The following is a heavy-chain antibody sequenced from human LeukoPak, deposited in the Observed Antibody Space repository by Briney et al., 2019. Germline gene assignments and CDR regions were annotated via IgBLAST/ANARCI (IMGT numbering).Heavy chain of an antibody. CDR2: INSDGSST. J-gene: IGHJ6*02. V-gene: IGHV3-74*01. CDR1: GFTFSSYW. CDR3: ARFLATPYYYYGMDV. Sequence: PGGSLRLSCAASGFTFSSYWMHWVRQAPGKGLVWVSRINSDGSSTSYADSVKGRFTISRDNAKNSLYLQMNSLRAEDTAVYYCARFLATPYYYYGMDVWGQGTTVTVSS.